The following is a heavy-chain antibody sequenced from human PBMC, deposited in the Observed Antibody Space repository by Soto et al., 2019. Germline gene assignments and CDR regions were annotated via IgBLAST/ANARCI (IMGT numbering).Heavy chain of an antibody. D-gene: IGHD6-25*01. CDR1: GGSFSGYY. J-gene: IGHJ6*02. CDR2: INHSGST. Sequence: PSETLSLTCAVYGGSFSGYYWSWIRQPPGKGLEWIGEINHSGSTNYNPSLKSRVTISVDTSKNQFSLKLSSVTAADTAVYYCARDDGYQGPYGMDVWGQGTTVTVSS. V-gene: IGHV4-34*01. CDR3: ARDDGYQGPYGMDV.